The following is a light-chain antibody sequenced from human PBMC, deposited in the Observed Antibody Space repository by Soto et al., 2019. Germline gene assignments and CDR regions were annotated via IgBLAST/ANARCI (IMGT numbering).Light chain of an antibody. CDR2: LNSDGSH. CDR1: SGHNNYA. Sequence: QSVLTQSPSASASLGASVKLTCTLSSGHNNYAIAWHQQQPEKGPRYLMKLNSDGSHTKGDVIPDRFSGSSSGAERYLTISSLQSEDEADYYCQTWGTGTWVFGGGTKLTVL. V-gene: IGLV4-69*01. CDR3: QTWGTGTWV. J-gene: IGLJ3*02.